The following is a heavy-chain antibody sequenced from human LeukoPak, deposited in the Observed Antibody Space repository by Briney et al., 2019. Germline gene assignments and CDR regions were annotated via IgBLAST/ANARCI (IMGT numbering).Heavy chain of an antibody. CDR3: ARGKGYSSSRFDP. Sequence: PSETLSLTCTVSGDSISSSSYYWGWIRQPPGKGLEWIGSIYYSGSTYYNPSLKSRVTISVDTSKNQFSLKLSSVTAADTAVYYCARGKGYSSSRFDPWGQGTLVTVSS. D-gene: IGHD6-13*01. J-gene: IGHJ5*02. CDR2: IYYSGST. CDR1: GDSISSSSYY. V-gene: IGHV4-39*01.